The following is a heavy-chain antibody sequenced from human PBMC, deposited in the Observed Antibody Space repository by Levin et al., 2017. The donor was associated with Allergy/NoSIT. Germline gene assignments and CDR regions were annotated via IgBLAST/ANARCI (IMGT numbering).Heavy chain of an antibody. D-gene: IGHD1-26*01. J-gene: IGHJ6*02. CDR3: ARLGKGYYYGMDV. CDR2: IYYSGST. CDR1: GGSVSSDSFY. Sequence: NPSETLSLTCTVSGGSVSSDSFYWSWIRQPPGKGLEWIGYIYYSGSTNYNSSLKSRLSISVDTSKNQFSLKLSSVTAADTAVYYCARLGKGYYYGMDVWGQGTTVTVSS. V-gene: IGHV4-61*01.